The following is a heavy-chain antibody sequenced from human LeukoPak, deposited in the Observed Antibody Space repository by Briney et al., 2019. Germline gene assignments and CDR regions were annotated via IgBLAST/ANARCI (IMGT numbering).Heavy chain of an antibody. CDR1: GFTFSSYA. CDR2: ISDSGGST. Sequence: PGGSLRLSCSASGFTFSSYAMHWVRQAPEKGLEYVSGISDSGGSTYYADCVKGRFTISRDNSKNTVYLQMSSLRAEHTAVYYCVNLITPAGIRPFDSWGQGTLVTVSS. V-gene: IGHV3-64D*06. CDR3: VNLITPAGIRPFDS. J-gene: IGHJ4*02. D-gene: IGHD6-13*01.